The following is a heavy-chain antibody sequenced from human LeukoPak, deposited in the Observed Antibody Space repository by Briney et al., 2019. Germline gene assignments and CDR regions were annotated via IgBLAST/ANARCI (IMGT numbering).Heavy chain of an antibody. CDR2: ISDTSSYR. J-gene: IGHJ4*02. Sequence: PGGSLRLSCAASGVTFGDYYMSWIRQAPGKGLEWVSYISDTSSYRNYADSVKGRFTISRDNAKNSLDLQMNSLRVEDTAVYYCARGPRGDWPLDYWGQGTLVTVST. V-gene: IGHV3-11*06. D-gene: IGHD2-21*02. CDR1: GVTFGDYY. CDR3: ARGPRGDWPLDY.